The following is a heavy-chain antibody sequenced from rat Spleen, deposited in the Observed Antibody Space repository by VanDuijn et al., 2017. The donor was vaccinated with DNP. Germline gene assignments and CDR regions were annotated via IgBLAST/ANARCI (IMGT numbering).Heavy chain of an antibody. CDR2: ISSSGGST. Sequence: EVQLVESGGDLVRPGRSLKVSCVASGFTFNTYWMTWIRQVPGKGLEGVASISSSGGSTYYPDSVKGRFTISRDNAKNTLYLQMNSLRSEDTATYYCVRVRSTGVDYGLDAWGQGTSVTVSS. D-gene: IGHD4-1*01. V-gene: IGHV5-31*01. CDR3: VRVRSTGVDYGLDA. J-gene: IGHJ4*01. CDR1: GFTFNTYW.